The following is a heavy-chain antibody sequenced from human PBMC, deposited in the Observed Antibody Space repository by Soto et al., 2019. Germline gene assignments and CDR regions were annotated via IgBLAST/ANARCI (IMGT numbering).Heavy chain of an antibody. CDR1: GFTFSSYG. Sequence: QVQLVESGGGVVQPGRSLRLSCAASGFTFSSYGMHWVRQAPGKGLEWVAVISYDGINKYYADSVKGRFTISRDNSKSTLYLQMDSLRAEDTAVYYCAKDQGKGRPFRGYFDYWCQGTLVTVSS. D-gene: IGHD6-6*01. V-gene: IGHV3-30*18. CDR3: AKDQGKGRPFRGYFDY. J-gene: IGHJ4*02. CDR2: ISYDGINK.